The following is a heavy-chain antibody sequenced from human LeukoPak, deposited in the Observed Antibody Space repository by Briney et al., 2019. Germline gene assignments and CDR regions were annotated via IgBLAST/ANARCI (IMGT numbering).Heavy chain of an antibody. V-gene: IGHV4-4*09. CDR3: ARSPFGWSGYSDY. CDR2: FYSGERP. CDR1: GGSFSYSH. J-gene: IGHJ4*02. D-gene: IGHD3-3*01. Sequence: SETLSLTCTVSGGSFSYSHWSWIRQAPGKGLECIGNFYSGERPNYNPSLKSRVAISVDTSKNQFSQKLSSVTAADTAVYYCARSPFGWSGYSDYWGQGTLVTVSS.